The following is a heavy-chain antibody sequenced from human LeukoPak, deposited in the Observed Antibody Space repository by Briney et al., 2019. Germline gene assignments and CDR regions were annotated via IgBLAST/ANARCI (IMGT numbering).Heavy chain of an antibody. Sequence: SETLSLTCAVYGGSFSGYYWSWIRQPPGKGLEWIGEINHSGSTNYNPSLTSRVTISVDTSKNQFSLKLSSVTAADTAVYYCARGDLRYFDWFKTTNWFDPWGQGTLVTVSS. J-gene: IGHJ5*02. CDR3: ARGDLRYFDWFKTTNWFDP. V-gene: IGHV4-34*01. CDR2: INHSGST. CDR1: GGSFSGYY. D-gene: IGHD3-9*01.